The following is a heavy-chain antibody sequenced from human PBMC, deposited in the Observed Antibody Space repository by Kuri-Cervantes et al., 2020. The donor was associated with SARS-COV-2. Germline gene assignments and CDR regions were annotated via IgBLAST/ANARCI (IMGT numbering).Heavy chain of an antibody. CDR2: ISYDGSNK. J-gene: IGHJ6*02. CDR3: AKDLEQQLDSHYGMDV. D-gene: IGHD6-13*01. Sequence: GGSLRLSCAASGFTFSSYGMHWVRQAPGKGLEWVAVISYDGSNKYYADSVKCRFTISRDNSKNTLYLQMNSLRAEDTAVYYCAKDLEQQLDSHYGMDVWGQGTTVIVSS. V-gene: IGHV3-30*18. CDR1: GFTFSSYG.